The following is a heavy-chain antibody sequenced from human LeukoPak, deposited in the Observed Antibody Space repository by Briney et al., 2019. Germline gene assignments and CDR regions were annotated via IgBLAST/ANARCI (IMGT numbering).Heavy chain of an antibody. Sequence: PSQTLSLTCTVSGGSISSGDYYWSWIRQPPGKGLEWIGYIYYSGSTYYNPSLKSRVTISVDTSKNQFSLKLSSVTAADTAVYYCASRPYGSGTPPFDYWGQGTLVTVSS. V-gene: IGHV4-30-4*01. CDR1: GGSISSGDYY. CDR3: ASRPYGSGTPPFDY. D-gene: IGHD3-10*01. CDR2: IYYSGST. J-gene: IGHJ4*02.